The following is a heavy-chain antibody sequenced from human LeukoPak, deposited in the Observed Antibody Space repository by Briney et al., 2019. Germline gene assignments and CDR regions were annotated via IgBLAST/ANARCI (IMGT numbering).Heavy chain of an antibody. CDR2: IYYTGST. J-gene: IGHJ4*02. CDR1: GGSIDSYY. CDR3: ARVYQSAAYYFDY. D-gene: IGHD2-2*01. Sequence: PSETLSLTCTVSGGSIDSYYWSWIRQPPGKGLEWIGYIYYTGSTEYHPSLKSRVTISLDTSKNQFSLKLTSVTAADTAVYYCARVYQSAAYYFDYWGQGNLVSVSS. V-gene: IGHV4-59*01.